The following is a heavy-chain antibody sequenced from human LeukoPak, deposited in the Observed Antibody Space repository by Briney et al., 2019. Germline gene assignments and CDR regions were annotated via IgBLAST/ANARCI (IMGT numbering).Heavy chain of an antibody. CDR1: GGSFSGYY. J-gene: IGHJ4*02. D-gene: IGHD5-18*01. CDR2: INHSGST. Sequence: KPSETLSLTCAVYGGSFSGYYWSWIRQPPGKGLEWIGEINHSGSTNYNPSLKSRVTISVDTSKNQFSLKLSSVTAADTAVYYCARHVGYSYGNWGQGTLVTVSS. V-gene: IGHV4-34*01. CDR3: ARHVGYSYGN.